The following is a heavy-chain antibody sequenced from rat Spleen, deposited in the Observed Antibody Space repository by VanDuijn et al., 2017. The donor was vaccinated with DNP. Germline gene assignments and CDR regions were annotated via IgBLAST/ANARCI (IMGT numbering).Heavy chain of an antibody. J-gene: IGHJ3*01. D-gene: IGHD3-1*01. V-gene: IGHV2-32*01. Sequence: QVQLKESGPGLVQPSQTLSLTCTVSGFSLTGYHVHWVRQPPGKGLVWMGVMWSDGDTSYNSALKSRLSLSRDTSKSQLFLKMNSLQPEDTGTYYCVRHVDPGWFPFWGQGTLVTVSS. CDR2: MWSDGDT. CDR3: VRHVDPGWFPF. CDR1: GFSLTGYH.